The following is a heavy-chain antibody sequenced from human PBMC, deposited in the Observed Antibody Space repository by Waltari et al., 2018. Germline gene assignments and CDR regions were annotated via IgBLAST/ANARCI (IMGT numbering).Heavy chain of an antibody. J-gene: IGHJ3*02. V-gene: IGHV1-8*03. D-gene: IGHD5-12*01. CDR2: MNPNSGNT. Sequence: QVQLVQSGAEVKKPGASVKVSCKASGYTFTSYDINWVRQATGQGLEWMGWMNPNSGNTGYAQKFQGRVTITMNTSISTAYMELSSLRSEDTAVYYCATVYRYSGYDGAFDIWGQGTMVTVSS. CDR3: ATVYRYSGYDGAFDI. CDR1: GYTFTSYD.